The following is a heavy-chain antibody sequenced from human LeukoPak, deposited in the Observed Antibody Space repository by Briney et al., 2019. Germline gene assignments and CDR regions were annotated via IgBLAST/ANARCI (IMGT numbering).Heavy chain of an antibody. Sequence: PGRSLRLSCAASGVTFSSYAMHWVRQAPGKGLEWVAVISYDGSNKYYADSVKGRFTISRDNSKNTLYLQMNSLRAEDTAVYYCARDSSGYLDYWGQGTLVTVSS. J-gene: IGHJ4*02. D-gene: IGHD6-19*01. CDR3: ARDSSGYLDY. CDR1: GVTFSSYA. V-gene: IGHV3-30-3*01. CDR2: ISYDGSNK.